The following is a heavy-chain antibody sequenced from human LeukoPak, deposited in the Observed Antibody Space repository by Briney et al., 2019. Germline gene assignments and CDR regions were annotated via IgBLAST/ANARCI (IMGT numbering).Heavy chain of an antibody. Sequence: GGSLRLSCAASGFTSSSYWMSWVRQAPGKGLEWVANKRQDGSEKYYVDSVKGRFTISRDNAKNSLYLQMNSLRAEDTAVYYCAREPYCSGGSCYGMDVWGQGTTVTVSS. V-gene: IGHV3-7*03. J-gene: IGHJ6*02. CDR2: KRQDGSEK. CDR1: GFTSSSYW. D-gene: IGHD2-15*01. CDR3: AREPYCSGGSCYGMDV.